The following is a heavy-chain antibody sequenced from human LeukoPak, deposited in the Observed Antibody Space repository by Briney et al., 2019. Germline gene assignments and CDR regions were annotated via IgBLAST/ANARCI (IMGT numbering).Heavy chain of an antibody. J-gene: IGHJ3*02. CDR3: ARNILFAFDI. V-gene: IGHV3-33*08. CDR1: GFTFSSYW. Sequence: PGGSLRLSCAASGFTFSSYWMSWVRQAPGKGLEWVAVIWYDGSIKYYADSVKGRFTISRDNSKNTLYLQVNSLRAEDTAMYYCARNILFAFDIWGQGTMVTVSS. D-gene: IGHD2/OR15-2a*01. CDR2: IWYDGSIK.